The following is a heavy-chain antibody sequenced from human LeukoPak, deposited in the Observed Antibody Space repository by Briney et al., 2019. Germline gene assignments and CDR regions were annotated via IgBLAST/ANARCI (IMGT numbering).Heavy chain of an antibody. D-gene: IGHD6-13*01. J-gene: IGHJ5*02. Sequence: GASVKVSCKASGGTFTHYVISWVRQARGQGLEWMGGIAPISGTPMYAQRFQGRVTITADKSTNTAYMELRSLRSDDTAVYYCARDTALVAANWFDPWGQGTLVTVSS. V-gene: IGHV1-69*06. CDR1: GGTFTHYV. CDR2: IAPISGTP. CDR3: ARDTALVAANWFDP.